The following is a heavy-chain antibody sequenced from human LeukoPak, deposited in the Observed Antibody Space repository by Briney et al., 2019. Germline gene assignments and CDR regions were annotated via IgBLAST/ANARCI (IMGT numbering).Heavy chain of an antibody. CDR1: GVTISSYA. CDR2: VRGSSGST. J-gene: IGHJ6*03. Sequence: LAGGSLCLSCTASGVTISSYAMSWVRLRPGKGMERDSVVRGSSGSTYYADSVKGRFTISRDNSKNTLYLQMNSLRAEDTAVYYCAKAPPPPPSYCYYMDVWGKGTTVTVSS. V-gene: IGHV3-23*01. CDR3: AKAPPPPPSYCYYMDV.